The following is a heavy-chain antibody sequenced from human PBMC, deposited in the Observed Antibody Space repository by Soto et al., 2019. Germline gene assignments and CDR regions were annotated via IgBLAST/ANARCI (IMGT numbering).Heavy chain of an antibody. CDR3: VSLWSVTGSRDY. D-gene: IGHD1-20*01. V-gene: IGHV3-72*01. Sequence: EVQLVESGGGLVQPGGSLRLSCAASGLTFSDHYMGWVRQAPGKGLDWVGRIRDRVHSYSTEYAASVKGRFTISRDDSRNSLYLQMNSLKMEDTAVFYCVSLWSVTGSRDYWGRGTLVTVSS. J-gene: IGHJ4*02. CDR2: IRDRVHSYST. CDR1: GLTFSDHY.